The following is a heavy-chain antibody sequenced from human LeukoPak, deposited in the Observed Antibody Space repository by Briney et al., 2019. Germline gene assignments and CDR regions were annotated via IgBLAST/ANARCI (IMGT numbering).Heavy chain of an antibody. CDR2: ISAYNGNT. CDR3: AREPYQDPGIAVAGMRFDY. D-gene: IGHD6-19*01. Sequence: ASVKGSCKTSRYTFTSYGIIWVRQAPGHELEWMGWISAYNGNTNYAQKLQGRVTMTTDTSTSTAYMELRSLRSDDTGVYYCAREPYQDPGIAVAGMRFDYWGQGTLVTVSS. J-gene: IGHJ4*02. CDR1: RYTFTSYG. V-gene: IGHV1-18*04.